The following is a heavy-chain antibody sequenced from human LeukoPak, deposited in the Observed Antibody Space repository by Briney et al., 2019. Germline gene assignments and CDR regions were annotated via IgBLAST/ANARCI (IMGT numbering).Heavy chain of an antibody. J-gene: IGHJ4*02. D-gene: IGHD7-27*01. V-gene: IGHV3-30-3*01. CDR2: ISYDGSNK. Sequence: GGSLRLSCAASGFTFSSYAMHWVRQAPGKGLEWVAVISYDGSNKYYADSVKGRFTISRVNSKNTLYLQMNSLRAEDTAVYYCARDPSWGMGYFDYWGQGTLVTVSS. CDR1: GFTFSSYA. CDR3: ARDPSWGMGYFDY.